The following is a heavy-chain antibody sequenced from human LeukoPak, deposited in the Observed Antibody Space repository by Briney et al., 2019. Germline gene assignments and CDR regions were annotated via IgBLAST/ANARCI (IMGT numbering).Heavy chain of an antibody. J-gene: IGHJ4*02. CDR3: ARKDYPFDY. V-gene: IGHV3-48*03. D-gene: IGHD4-11*01. CDR2: ISSSGSTI. CDR1: GFTFSSYE. Sequence: GXSLRLSCAASGFTFSSYEMNWVRQAPGKGLEWVSYISSSGSTIYYADSVKGRFTISRDNAKNSLYLQMNSLRAEDTAVYYCARKDYPFDYWGQGTLVTVSS.